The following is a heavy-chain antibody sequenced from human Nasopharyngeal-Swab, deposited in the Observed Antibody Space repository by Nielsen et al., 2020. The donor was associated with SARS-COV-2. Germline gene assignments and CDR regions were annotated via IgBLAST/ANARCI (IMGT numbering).Heavy chain of an antibody. J-gene: IGHJ4*02. V-gene: IGHV3-21*01. CDR1: GFPFSSSS. D-gene: IGHD5-18*01. CDR3: ARGGYTYGFEGQLADDY. Sequence: GESLKISCAASGFPFSSSSMNWVRQAPGKGLEWVSTITPSSSHIYYADSVKGRFTISRDNAKNLVYLQMNDLRAEDTAVYYCARGGYTYGFEGQLADDYWGQGTRVTVSS. CDR2: ITPSSSHI.